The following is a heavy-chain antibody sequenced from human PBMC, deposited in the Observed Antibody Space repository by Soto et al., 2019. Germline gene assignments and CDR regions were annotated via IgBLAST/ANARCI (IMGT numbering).Heavy chain of an antibody. CDR1: GYTFTNYG. V-gene: IGHV1-18*01. CDR3: GGNLSRHCTTHKCSAYHGMDV. CDR2: VSTDNGNT. D-gene: IGHD2-8*01. J-gene: IGHJ6*02. Sequence: GASVKVSCKASGYTFTNYGISWVRQAPGQGLEWMGWVSTDNGNTQYAQNLQGRVTMTTDTSTSTAYVELWSLRSDEAAVDYCGGNLSRHCTTHKCSAYHGMDVWGQGTTVTVSS.